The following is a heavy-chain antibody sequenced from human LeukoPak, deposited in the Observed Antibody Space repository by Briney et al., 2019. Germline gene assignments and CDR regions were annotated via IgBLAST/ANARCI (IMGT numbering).Heavy chain of an antibody. J-gene: IGHJ6*03. CDR3: AKEGGEFRGYLDV. D-gene: IGHD2-15*01. V-gene: IGHV3-30*02. CDR2: IHNDGTQG. CDR1: GFTFSRLG. Sequence: PGGSLRLSXAASGFTFSRLGMQWVRQAPGKGLEWVAVIHNDGTQGQYGDSVKGRFTISKDNSQNTLHLQLNNLRDADTGVYYCAKEGGEFRGYLDVWGKGTTVTVSS.